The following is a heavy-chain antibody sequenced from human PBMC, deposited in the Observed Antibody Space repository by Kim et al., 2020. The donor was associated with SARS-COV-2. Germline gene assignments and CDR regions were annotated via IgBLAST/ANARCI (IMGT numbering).Heavy chain of an antibody. D-gene: IGHD2-2*02. CDR3: ARALDAMAIHFDY. Sequence: YADSVKGRFTISRDNAKNSLYLQMNSLRAEDTAVYYCARALDAMAIHFDYWGQGTLVTVSS. J-gene: IGHJ4*02. V-gene: IGHV3-11*06.